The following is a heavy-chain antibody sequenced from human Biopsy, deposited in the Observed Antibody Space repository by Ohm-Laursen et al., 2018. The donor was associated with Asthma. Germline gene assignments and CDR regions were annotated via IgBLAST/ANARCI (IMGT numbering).Heavy chain of an antibody. V-gene: IGHV1-18*01. CDR3: ARAVDYSHYYGIDV. D-gene: IGHD3-10*01. CDR2: ISVYNGNT. J-gene: IGHJ6*02. CDR1: GYTFNSAG. Sequence: GPSVKVSCKTSGYTFNSAGITWVRQAPGHGLEWMGWISVYNGNTKVAQKLQDRVTMITDTSTSTAYMELRSLRSDDTAVYFCARAVDYSHYYGIDVWGQGTTVTVS.